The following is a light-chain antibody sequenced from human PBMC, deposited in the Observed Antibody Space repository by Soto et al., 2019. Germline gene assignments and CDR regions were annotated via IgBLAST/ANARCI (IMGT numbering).Light chain of an antibody. J-gene: IGKJ1*01. Sequence: ESQMTQSPSTLSASVGDRVTITCRASQSISSWLAWYQQKPGKAPKLLIYDASSLESGVPSRFSGSGSGTEFTLTISSLQPDDFATYYCQQYNSYSETFGQGTKV. CDR2: DAS. V-gene: IGKV1-5*01. CDR3: QQYNSYSET. CDR1: QSISSW.